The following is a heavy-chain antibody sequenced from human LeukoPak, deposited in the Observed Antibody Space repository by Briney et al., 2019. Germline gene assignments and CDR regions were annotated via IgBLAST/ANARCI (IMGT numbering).Heavy chain of an antibody. CDR3: ARGRVGYCSGGSCYPRVVTALFFDY. J-gene: IGHJ4*02. D-gene: IGHD2-15*01. CDR1: GGSFSGYY. CDR2: IYHSGST. Sequence: PSETLSLTCAVYGGSFSGYYWSWIRQPPGKGLEWIGEIYHSGSTNYNPSLKSRVTISVDTSKNQFSLKLSSVTAADTAVYYCARGRVGYCSGGSCYPRVVTALFFDYWGQGTLVTVSS. V-gene: IGHV4-34*01.